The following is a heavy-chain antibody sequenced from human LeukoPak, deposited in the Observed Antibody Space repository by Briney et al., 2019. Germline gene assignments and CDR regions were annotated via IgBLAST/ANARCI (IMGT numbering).Heavy chain of an antibody. J-gene: IGHJ4*02. CDR3: ARDSAGITMVRGVN. Sequence: YIYYSGSTYYNPSLKSRVTISVDTSKNQFSLKLSSVTAADTAVYYCARDSAGITMVRGVNWGQGTLVTVSS. CDR2: IYYSGST. D-gene: IGHD3-10*01. V-gene: IGHV4-31*02.